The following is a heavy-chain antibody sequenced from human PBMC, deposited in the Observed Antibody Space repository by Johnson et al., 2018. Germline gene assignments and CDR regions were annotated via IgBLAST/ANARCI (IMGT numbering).Heavy chain of an antibody. Sequence: QVQLVQSGGGVVQPGRSLRLSCAASGFTFSSYGMHWVRQAPGKGLEWEAVIWYDGSNKYYADSVRGLFTISRDNSKNPQYLQVNSLRGEDTAVYYCARREYDATGYFQHWGQCTLVTGSS. J-gene: IGHJ1*01. V-gene: IGHV3-33*01. CDR1: GFTFSSYG. D-gene: IGHD3-3*01. CDR3: ARREYDATGYFQH. CDR2: IWYDGSNK.